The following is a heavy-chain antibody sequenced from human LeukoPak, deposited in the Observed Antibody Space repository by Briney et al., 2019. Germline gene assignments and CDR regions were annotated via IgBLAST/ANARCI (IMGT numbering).Heavy chain of an antibody. V-gene: IGHV4-39*01. CDR3: ARHFHLAVAGYYFDY. CDR1: GGSISSSSYY. J-gene: IGHJ4*02. CDR2: IYYSGST. D-gene: IGHD6-19*01. Sequence: SETLSLTCTVSGGSISSSSYYWGWIRQPPGKGLEWIGSIYYSGSTYYNPSLKSRVTISVDTSKNQFSLKPSSVTAADTAVYYCARHFHLAVAGYYFDYWGQGTLVTVSS.